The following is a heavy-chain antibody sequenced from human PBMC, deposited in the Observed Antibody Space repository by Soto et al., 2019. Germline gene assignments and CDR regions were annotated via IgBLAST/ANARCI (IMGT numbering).Heavy chain of an antibody. CDR1: GYTFTSYY. D-gene: IGHD4-4*01. J-gene: IGHJ6*02. CDR2: ISSFDGAT. CDR3: ARDLITVSGMDV. V-gene: IGHV1-46*04. Sequence: ASVKVSCKASGYTFTSYYINWVRQAPGQGLEWMGIISSFDGATNYAQKLQGRVTMTRDTSTRTVYMELSSLRSEDTAVYYCARDLITVSGMDVWGQGTTVTVSS.